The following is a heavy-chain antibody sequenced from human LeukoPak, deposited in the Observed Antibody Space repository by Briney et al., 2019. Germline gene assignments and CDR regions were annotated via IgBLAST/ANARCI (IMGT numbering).Heavy chain of an antibody. D-gene: IGHD1-26*01. Sequence: GGSLRLSCAASGFRFSSYVMSWVRQAPGKGLEYASSIDGSDGASYYADSVKGRFTISRDNSKNTLFLQMNSLRVEDTAVYYCARVDSGNYDYWGQGTLLTVSS. CDR3: ARVDSGNYDY. CDR2: IDGSDGAS. V-gene: IGHV3-23*01. J-gene: IGHJ4*02. CDR1: GFRFSSYV.